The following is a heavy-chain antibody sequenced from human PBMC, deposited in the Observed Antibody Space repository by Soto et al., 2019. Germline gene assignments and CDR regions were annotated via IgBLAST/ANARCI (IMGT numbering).Heavy chain of an antibody. CDR1: GYSFSTYW. Sequence: GESLKICCKGSGYSFSTYWSGWVRQVPGKGLEWMGIISPGDSETKYSQSFQGQVTISADKSISTAYLQWNSLKASDTAMYYCARHATYYDILSGYYFDYWGQGTLVTVSS. D-gene: IGHD3-9*01. V-gene: IGHV5-51*01. CDR2: ISPGDSET. CDR3: ARHATYYDILSGYYFDY. J-gene: IGHJ4*02.